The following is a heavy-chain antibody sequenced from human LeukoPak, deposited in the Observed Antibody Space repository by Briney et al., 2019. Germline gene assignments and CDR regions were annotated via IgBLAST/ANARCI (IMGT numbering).Heavy chain of an antibody. CDR3: EREGDGYNVVAFDI. CDR1: GGSFSGYY. V-gene: IGHV4-34*01. Sequence: SETLSLTCAVDGGSFSGYYWSWIRQPPGKGLEWIGEINHSGSTNYNPSLKSRVTISVDTSKNQFSLKLSSVTAADTAVYYCEREGDGYNVVAFDIWGQGTMVTVSS. D-gene: IGHD5-24*01. CDR2: INHSGST. J-gene: IGHJ3*02.